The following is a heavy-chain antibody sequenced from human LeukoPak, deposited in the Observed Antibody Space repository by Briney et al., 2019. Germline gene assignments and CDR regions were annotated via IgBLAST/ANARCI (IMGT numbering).Heavy chain of an antibody. CDR3: AKIPVSYSSGWSNFDY. J-gene: IGHJ4*02. V-gene: IGHV3-33*06. D-gene: IGHD6-19*01. CDR1: GFTFSSYG. Sequence: GGSLRLSCAASGFTFSSYGMHWVRQAPGKGLEWVAVIWYDGSNEYYADSVKGRFTTSRDNSKNTLYLQMNSLRAEDTAVYYCAKIPVSYSSGWSNFDYWGQGTLVTVSS. CDR2: IWYDGSNE.